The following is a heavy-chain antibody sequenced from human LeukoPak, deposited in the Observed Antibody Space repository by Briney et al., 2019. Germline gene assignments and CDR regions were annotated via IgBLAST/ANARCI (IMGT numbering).Heavy chain of an antibody. V-gene: IGHV4-59*01. J-gene: IGHJ6*03. CDR1: GGSITRYY. CDR3: ARVVSGGSGSYSTIVDYYYYYMDV. Sequence: PETLSLTCTVSGGSITRYYLSWIPQPPGKGLEWIGYIYYSRSTNYNPSLKSRVTISVDTSKNQFSLKLSSVTAADTAVYYCARVVSGGSGSYSTIVDYYYYYMDVWGKGTTVTISS. CDR2: IYYSRST. D-gene: IGHD3-10*01.